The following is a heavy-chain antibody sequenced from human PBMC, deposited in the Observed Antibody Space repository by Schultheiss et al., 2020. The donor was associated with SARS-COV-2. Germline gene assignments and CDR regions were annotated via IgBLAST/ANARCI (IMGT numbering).Heavy chain of an antibody. D-gene: IGHD6-13*01. CDR1: GGSISSGDYY. Sequence: SETLSLTCTVSGGSISSGDYYWSWIRQPPGKGLEWIGYIYYSGSTNYNPSLKSRVTISVDTSKNQFSLKLSSVTAADTALYYCAKDTSLAAAGRFDYWGQGTLVTVSS. V-gene: IGHV4-30-4*01. J-gene: IGHJ4*02. CDR3: AKDTSLAAAGRFDY. CDR2: IYYSGST.